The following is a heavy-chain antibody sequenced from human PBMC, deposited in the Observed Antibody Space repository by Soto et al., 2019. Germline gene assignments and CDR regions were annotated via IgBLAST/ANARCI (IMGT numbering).Heavy chain of an antibody. D-gene: IGHD2-15*01. V-gene: IGHV1-3*01. Sequence: QVQLVQSGAEVKKPGASVKVSCKASGYTFTSYAMHWVRQAPGQRLEWLGWINAGNGNTKYSQKFQGRVTITRDTHAIRAYMERSSVRSEDAAVYYCASDLGGWPDFWGQGPLVTVAS. CDR2: INAGNGNT. CDR1: GYTFTSYA. J-gene: IGHJ4*02. CDR3: ASDLGGWPDF.